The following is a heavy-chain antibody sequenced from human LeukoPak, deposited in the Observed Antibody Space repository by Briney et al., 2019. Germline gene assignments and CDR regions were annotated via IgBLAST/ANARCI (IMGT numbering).Heavy chain of an antibody. Sequence: PSGTLSLTCAVSGVSISSSNWWSWVRQPPGKGLEWIGEIYHSGSTNYNPSLKSRVTISVDKSKNQFSLKLSSVTAADTAVYYCARGKKYCSSTSCYAWYYYYGMDVWGQGTTVTVSS. D-gene: IGHD2-2*01. CDR3: ARGKKYCSSTSCYAWYYYYGMDV. J-gene: IGHJ6*02. CDR1: GVSISSSNW. CDR2: IYHSGST. V-gene: IGHV4-4*02.